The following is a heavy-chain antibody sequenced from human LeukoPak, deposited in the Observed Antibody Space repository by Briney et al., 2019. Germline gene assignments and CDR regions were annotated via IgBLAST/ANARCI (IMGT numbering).Heavy chain of an antibody. V-gene: IGHV3-74*01. J-gene: IGHJ4*02. CDR1: GLTFRTTW. D-gene: IGHD1-7*01. Sequence: GGSLRLSCATSGLTFRTTWMHWVRQAPGKGLMWVSRMNGEGATIDYADSVKGRFTVSRDYAKNTLFLQMNNLRTEDTALYFCATARNFRFEYWGQGSLVIVSA. CDR2: MNGEGATI. CDR3: ATARNFRFEY.